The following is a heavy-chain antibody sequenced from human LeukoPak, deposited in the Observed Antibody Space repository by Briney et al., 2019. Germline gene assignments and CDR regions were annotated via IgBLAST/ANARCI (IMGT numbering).Heavy chain of an antibody. D-gene: IGHD2-15*01. CDR3: ARDLAAYDAFDI. CDR2: IKQDGSEK. J-gene: IGHJ3*02. Sequence: GGFLRLSCAASGFTFSSYWMSWVRQAPGKGLEWVANIKQDGSEKFYVDSVKGRFTISRDNAKNSLYLQMNSLRAEDTAVYYCARDLAAYDAFDIWGQGTMVTVSS. V-gene: IGHV3-7*03. CDR1: GFTFSSYW.